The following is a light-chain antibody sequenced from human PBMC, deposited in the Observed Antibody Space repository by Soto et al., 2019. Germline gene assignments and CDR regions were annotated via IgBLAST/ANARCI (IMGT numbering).Light chain of an antibody. CDR1: QSFNSGY. CDR3: HQYGSSPPYT. Sequence: EIVLTQSPGTLFLSPGERATLSCRASQSFNSGYLAWYQQKPGQAPRLLIFGASTRATDIPDRFSGSESGTEFTLTISRLEPEDFAVYYCHQYGSSPPYTFGQGTKLEI. J-gene: IGKJ2*01. CDR2: GAS. V-gene: IGKV3-20*01.